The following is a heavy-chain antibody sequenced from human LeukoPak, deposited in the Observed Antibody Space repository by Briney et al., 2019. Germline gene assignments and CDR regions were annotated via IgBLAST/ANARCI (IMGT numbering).Heavy chain of an antibody. Sequence: NPSETLSFTSAVYGWTCSGFYWSWLGQPPGKGRVWIGEINHSGSTSYNPSLKSRFTISVDKSKNQFSLKLSSVTAADTAVYYCAATGEPGGYWGQGTLVTVSS. V-gene: IGHV4-34*08. CDR3: AATGEPGGY. J-gene: IGHJ4*02. CDR2: INHSGST. D-gene: IGHD7-27*01. CDR1: GWTCSGFY.